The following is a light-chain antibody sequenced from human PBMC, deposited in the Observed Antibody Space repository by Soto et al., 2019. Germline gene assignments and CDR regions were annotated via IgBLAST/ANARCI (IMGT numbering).Light chain of an antibody. CDR3: CSYTGSNTLVV. V-gene: IGLV2-8*01. CDR1: SSDVGRYDY. J-gene: IGLJ2*01. Sequence: QSALTQPPSASGSPGQSVTISCTGTSSDVGRYDYVSWYRQEPGKAPTLIIYEVSKRPSGVPDRFSGSKSGTTASLTVSGLQAEDEANYYCCSYTGSNTLVVFGGGTKLTVL. CDR2: EVS.